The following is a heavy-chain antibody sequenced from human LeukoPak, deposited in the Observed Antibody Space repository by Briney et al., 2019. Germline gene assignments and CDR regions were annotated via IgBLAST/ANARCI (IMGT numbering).Heavy chain of an antibody. V-gene: IGHV3-30-3*01. J-gene: IGHJ3*02. Sequence: GRSLRLSCAASGFTFSSYAMHWVRQAPGKGLEWVAVISYDGSNKYYADSVKGRFTISRDNSKNTLYLQMNSLRAEDTAVYYCARVVPAAMMPGDAFDIWGQGTMVTVSS. CDR1: GFTFSSYA. D-gene: IGHD2-2*01. CDR2: ISYDGSNK. CDR3: ARVVPAAMMPGDAFDI.